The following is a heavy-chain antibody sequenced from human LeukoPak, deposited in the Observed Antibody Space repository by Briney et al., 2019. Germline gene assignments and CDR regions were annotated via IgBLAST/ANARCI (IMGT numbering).Heavy chain of an antibody. CDR2: IYYSGTT. V-gene: IGHV4-59*01. D-gene: IGHD2-15*01. CDR3: ARDRASAGGFDY. J-gene: IGHJ4*02. CDR1: GGSISPYY. Sequence: SETLSLTCSVSGGSISPYYWSWIRQPPGKGLEWIGYIYYSGTTNYNPSLQSRVTISVATSKNQFSLKLSSVTPADTALYYCARDRASAGGFDYWGQGTLVTVSS.